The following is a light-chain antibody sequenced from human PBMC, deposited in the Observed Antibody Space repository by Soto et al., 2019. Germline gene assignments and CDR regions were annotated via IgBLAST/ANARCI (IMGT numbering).Light chain of an antibody. V-gene: IGKV3-11*01. Sequence: EIVLTQSPATPSLSPGERATLSCGASQSVSSYLAWYQQRPGQAPRLLIYDASNRATGIPARFSGSGSGTDFTLTISSLEPEDFAIYYCQQRSKWPLTFGGGTKVDIK. CDR3: QQRSKWPLT. CDR2: DAS. CDR1: QSVSSY. J-gene: IGKJ4*01.